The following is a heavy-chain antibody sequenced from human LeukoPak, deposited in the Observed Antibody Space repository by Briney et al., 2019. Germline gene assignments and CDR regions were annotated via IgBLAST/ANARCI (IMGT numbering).Heavy chain of an antibody. D-gene: IGHD3-3*01. CDR2: ISGSGGST. CDR3: ARDFLGLNFDY. CDR1: GFIFSGYT. J-gene: IGHJ4*02. V-gene: IGHV3-21*01. Sequence: PGGSLRLSCAASGFIFSGYTMNWVRQAPGKGLEWVSAISGSGGSTYYADSVKGRFTISRDNAKNSLYLQMNSLRAEDTAVYYCARDFLGLNFDYWGQGTLVTVSS.